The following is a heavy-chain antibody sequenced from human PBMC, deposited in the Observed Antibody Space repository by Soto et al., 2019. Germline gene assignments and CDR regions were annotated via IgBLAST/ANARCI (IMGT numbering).Heavy chain of an antibody. D-gene: IGHD3-10*01. CDR3: AREARGVISGMDV. V-gene: IGHV4-59*01. J-gene: IGHJ6*02. CDR1: GGSISADY. Sequence: LTCTVSGGSISADYWSWIRQPPGKGLEWIGHISHSGSTNYNPSLKSRVTISVDTSKRQFSLKLSSVTAADTAVYYCAREARGVISGMDVWGQGTTVTVSS. CDR2: ISHSGST.